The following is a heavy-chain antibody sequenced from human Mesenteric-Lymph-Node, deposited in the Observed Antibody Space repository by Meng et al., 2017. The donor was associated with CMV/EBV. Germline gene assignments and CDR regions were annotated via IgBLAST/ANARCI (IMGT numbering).Heavy chain of an antibody. D-gene: IGHD2-15*01. J-gene: IGHJ5*02. CDR2: FDPEDGET. V-gene: IGHV1-24*01. Sequence: YTLTELSMHWVRQAPGKGLEWMGGFDPEDGETIYAQKFQGRVTMTEDTFTDTAYMELSSLRSEDTAVYYCATADCSGGSCYSNWFDPWGQGTLVTVSS. CDR1: YTLTELS. CDR3: ATADCSGGSCYSNWFDP.